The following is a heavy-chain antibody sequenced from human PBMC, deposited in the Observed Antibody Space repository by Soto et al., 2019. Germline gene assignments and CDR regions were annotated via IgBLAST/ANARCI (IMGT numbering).Heavy chain of an antibody. D-gene: IGHD3-22*01. J-gene: IGHJ4*02. V-gene: IGHV1-46*03. CDR2: INPSGGST. CDR3: ATYDTSGFAPIFRY. Sequence: ASVKVSCKASGYTFTNYYMHWVRQAPGQGLEWMGVINPSGGSTNYAQKFQGRLTMTRDTSTSTIYMELSSLRSEDTAVYYCATYDTSGFAPIFRYWGQGTLVTVSS. CDR1: GYTFTNYY.